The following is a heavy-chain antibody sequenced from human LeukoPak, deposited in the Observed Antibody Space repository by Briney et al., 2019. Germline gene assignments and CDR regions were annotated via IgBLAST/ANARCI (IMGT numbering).Heavy chain of an antibody. CDR2: ISFDGTNK. Sequence: PGRSLRLSCAASGFSFSSYAMHWVRQAPGKGLEWVAVISFDGTNKYYADSVKGRLTISRDSSENTLHLQMNSMRAEDTAVYFCAREVAVSGTENGAFNVWGPGTTVIVSS. CDR1: GFSFSSYA. V-gene: IGHV3-30-3*01. J-gene: IGHJ6*02. D-gene: IGHD6-19*01. CDR3: AREVAVSGTENGAFNV.